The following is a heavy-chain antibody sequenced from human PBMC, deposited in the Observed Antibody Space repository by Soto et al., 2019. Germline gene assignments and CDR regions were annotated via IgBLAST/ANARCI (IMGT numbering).Heavy chain of an antibody. CDR1: GFTFSSYW. V-gene: IGHV3-74*01. J-gene: IGHJ4*02. Sequence: EVQLVESGGGLVQPGGSLRLSCAASGFTFSSYWMHWVRQTPGKGLVWVSRIDREGSDTAYADSVKGRFTISRDNAKNTLDLQMNSLRAEDTAVYYCARATTTETTRPTLGYWGQGTLVTVSS. CDR2: IDREGSDT. D-gene: IGHD4-17*01. CDR3: ARATTTETTRPTLGY.